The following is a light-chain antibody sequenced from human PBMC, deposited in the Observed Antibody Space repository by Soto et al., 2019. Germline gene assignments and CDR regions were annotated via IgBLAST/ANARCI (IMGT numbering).Light chain of an antibody. CDR1: QAIDSW. V-gene: IGKV1-12*01. J-gene: IGKJ1*01. CDR2: TGS. CDR3: QQTLSFPPT. Sequence: IQVTQSTTSVSASVGDRVTITCRASQAIDSWLAWYQQKPGEAPKLLIFTGSLLHSGVPPRFSGSGSGTDFTLTISSLQPEDFATYYCQQTLSFPPTFGQRGNVDIK.